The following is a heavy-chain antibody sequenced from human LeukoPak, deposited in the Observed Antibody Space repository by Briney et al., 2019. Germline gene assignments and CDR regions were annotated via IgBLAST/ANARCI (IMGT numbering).Heavy chain of an antibody. V-gene: IGHV3-30-3*01. D-gene: IGHD2-15*01. CDR2: ISYDGSNK. Sequence: AGGSLRLSCAASGFTFSGYPIHWARQAPGKGLEWVAVISYDGSNKYYADSVKGRFTISRDNSKNTLYLQMNSLRAEDTAVYYCARDRWELLSNSYHYCGLDVWGQGTTVTVSS. J-gene: IGHJ6*02. CDR3: ARDRWELLSNSYHYCGLDV. CDR1: GFTFSGYP.